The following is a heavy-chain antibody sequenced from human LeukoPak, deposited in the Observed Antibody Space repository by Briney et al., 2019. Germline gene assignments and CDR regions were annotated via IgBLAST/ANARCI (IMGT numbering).Heavy chain of an antibody. CDR2: FYHSGST. J-gene: IGHJ2*01. CDR1: GGSIRSYY. Sequence: PSETLSLTCSVSGGSIRSYYWGWIRQPPGKGLEWMGHFYHSGSTNSNPSLKSRVTISIDTSKNQFSLRLSSVTAADTAVYFCARDYSTSFLYFDLWGRGTLVTVSS. V-gene: IGHV4-59*01. D-gene: IGHD6-13*01. CDR3: ARDYSTSFLYFDL.